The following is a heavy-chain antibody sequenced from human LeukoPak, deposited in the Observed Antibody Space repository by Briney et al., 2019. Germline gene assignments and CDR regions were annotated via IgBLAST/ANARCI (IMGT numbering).Heavy chain of an antibody. CDR3: ARSAHGGNAGVFDY. D-gene: IGHD4-23*01. Sequence: SQTLSLTCTVSGGSISSYYWSWIRQPAGKGLEWLGHIYTSGSTNYNPSLKSPVTMSVDTSKNQFSLKLNSVTAADTAVYYCARSAHGGNAGVFDYWGQGTLVTVSS. V-gene: IGHV4-4*07. J-gene: IGHJ4*02. CDR2: IYTSGST. CDR1: GGSISSYY.